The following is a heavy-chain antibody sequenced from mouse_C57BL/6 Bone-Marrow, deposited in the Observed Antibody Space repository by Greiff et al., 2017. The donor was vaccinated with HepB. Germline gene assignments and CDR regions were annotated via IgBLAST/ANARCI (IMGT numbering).Heavy chain of an antibody. CDR2: IYPRSGNT. Sequence: VKLVESGAELARPGASVKLSCKASGYTFTSYGISWVKQRTGQGLEWIGEIYPRSGNTYYNQKFKGKATLTAAKSSSTAYMELRSLASEDSAVYFCARGGVRRRAMDYWGQGTSVTVSS. CDR1: GYTFTSYG. D-gene: IGHD2-14*01. J-gene: IGHJ4*01. CDR3: ARGGVRRRAMDY. V-gene: IGHV1-81*01.